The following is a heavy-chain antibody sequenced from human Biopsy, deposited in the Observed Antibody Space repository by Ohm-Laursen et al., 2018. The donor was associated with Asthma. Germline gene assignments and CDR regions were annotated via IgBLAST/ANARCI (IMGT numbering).Heavy chain of an antibody. CDR2: VIPLLDTG. V-gene: IGHV1-69*01. Sequence: GSSVKVSCKTSGDTFRTSAFSWVRQAPGQGLEWMGGVIPLLDTGDYAQKFQGRVTITADESTSTCYMELRSLTSEDTAVYCCASDFPKDYVRYNFQFWGQGTLVTVSS. CDR3: ASDFPKDYVRYNFQF. D-gene: IGHD4-17*01. CDR1: GDTFRTSA. J-gene: IGHJ4*02.